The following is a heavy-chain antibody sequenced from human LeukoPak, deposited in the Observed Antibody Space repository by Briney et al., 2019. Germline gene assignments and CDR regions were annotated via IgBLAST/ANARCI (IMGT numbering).Heavy chain of an antibody. CDR2: IYTSGST. CDR1: GGSISSGSYY. V-gene: IGHV4-61*02. Sequence: SETLSLTCTVSGGSISSGSYYWSWIRQPAGTGLEWIGRIYTSGSTNYNPSLKSRATISVDTSKNQFSLELSSVTAADTAVYYCARQTGSGLFILPGGQGTLVTVSS. CDR3: ARQTGSGLFILP. J-gene: IGHJ4*02. D-gene: IGHD3/OR15-3a*01.